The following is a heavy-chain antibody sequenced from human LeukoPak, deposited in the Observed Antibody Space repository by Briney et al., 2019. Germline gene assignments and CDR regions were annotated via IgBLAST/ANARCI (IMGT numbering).Heavy chain of an antibody. CDR3: ALLSGGTFDY. D-gene: IGHD2/OR15-2a*01. J-gene: IGHJ4*02. Sequence: GGSLRLSCAGSGFVVTANYLAWACQAPGKGLEWVSTISIGGDTYYGDSVKGRSAISRDESTNTLSLHLDSLRVEDMGVYYCALLSGGTFDYWGQGTQVTDAS. V-gene: IGHV3-53*01. CDR2: ISIGGDT. CDR1: GFVVTANY.